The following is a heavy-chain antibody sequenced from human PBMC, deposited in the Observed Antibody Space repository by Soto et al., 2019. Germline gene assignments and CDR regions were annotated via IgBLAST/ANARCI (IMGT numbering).Heavy chain of an antibody. D-gene: IGHD3-9*01. V-gene: IGHV3-48*02. CDR1: GFTFSAYS. CDR2: ISSGSKTI. J-gene: IGHJ4*02. CDR3: VREDILGVRSFDY. Sequence: PGGSLRLSCAASGFTFSAYSVNWVRQAPGKGLEWISYISSGSKTIYYADSVKGRFIVSRDNAKNSQYLQMNSLRDEDTAVYYCVREDILGVRSFDYWGQGTLVTVYS.